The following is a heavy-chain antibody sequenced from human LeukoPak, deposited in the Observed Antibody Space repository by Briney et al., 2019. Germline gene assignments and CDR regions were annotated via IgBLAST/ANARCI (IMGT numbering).Heavy chain of an antibody. CDR1: GGSISSGDYY. CDR3: ARPYYYDSRIDP. Sequence: SSETLSLTCTVSGGSISSGDYYWSWIRQPPGKGLEWVAYMYYSGSTYYNPSLKSRVTMSADTSKNQLSLKLSSVTAADTAVYYCARPYYYDSRIDPWGQGILVTVSS. CDR2: MYYSGST. V-gene: IGHV4-30-4*01. D-gene: IGHD3-22*01. J-gene: IGHJ5*02.